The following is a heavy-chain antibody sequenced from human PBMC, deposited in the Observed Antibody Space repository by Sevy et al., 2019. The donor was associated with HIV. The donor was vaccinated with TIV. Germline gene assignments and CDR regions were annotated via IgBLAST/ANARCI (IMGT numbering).Heavy chain of an antibody. J-gene: IGHJ4*02. Sequence: GGSLRLSCAASGFTFSSYAMSGVRQAPGKGLEWVSAISGSASSTYYADSVKGRFTISRDNSKNTLYLLLNSLRAEDTAVYYCAKDGHYYDSSADYLNYFDYWGQGTLVTVSS. CDR2: ISGSASST. CDR1: GFTFSSYA. CDR3: AKDGHYYDSSADYLNYFDY. V-gene: IGHV3-23*01. D-gene: IGHD3-22*01.